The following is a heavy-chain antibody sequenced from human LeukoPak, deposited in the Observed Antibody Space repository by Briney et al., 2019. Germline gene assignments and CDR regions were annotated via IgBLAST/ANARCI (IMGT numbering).Heavy chain of an antibody. CDR2: IYYSGST. J-gene: IGHJ6*02. V-gene: IGHV4-59*08. Sequence: SETLSLTCTVSGGSISSYYWSWIRQPPGKGLEWIGYIYYSGSTNYNPPLKSRVTISVDTSNNQFSLKLSSVTAADTAVYFCARQDYYYYGMDVWGQGTTVTVSS. CDR1: GGSISSYY. CDR3: ARQDYYYYGMDV.